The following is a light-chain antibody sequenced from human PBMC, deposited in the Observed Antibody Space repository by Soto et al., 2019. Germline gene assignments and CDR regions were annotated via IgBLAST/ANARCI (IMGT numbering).Light chain of an antibody. CDR3: QQYNIYST. J-gene: IGKJ1*01. CDR2: KAS. Sequence: DIQMTQSPSTLSASIGDRVTITCRASQSISSWLAWYQQKPGKAPKLLIYKASTLESGVPSRFSGSGSGTEFTLTISSLQPDDFVTYYCQQYNIYSTFGQGTEVEIK. CDR1: QSISSW. V-gene: IGKV1-5*03.